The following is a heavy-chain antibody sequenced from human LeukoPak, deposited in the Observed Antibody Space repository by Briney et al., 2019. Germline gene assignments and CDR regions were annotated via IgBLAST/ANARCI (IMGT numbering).Heavy chain of an antibody. CDR3: ATNPWPLTRIAVNRGGAFDI. Sequence: GASVKVSCKASGYTFTSYYMHWVRQAPGQGLEWMGIINPSGGSTSYAQKFQGRVTMTRDMSTSTVYMELSSLRSEDTAVYYCATNPWPLTRIAVNRGGAFDIWGQGTMVTVSS. J-gene: IGHJ3*02. V-gene: IGHV1-46*01. D-gene: IGHD6-19*01. CDR2: INPSGGST. CDR1: GYTFTSYY.